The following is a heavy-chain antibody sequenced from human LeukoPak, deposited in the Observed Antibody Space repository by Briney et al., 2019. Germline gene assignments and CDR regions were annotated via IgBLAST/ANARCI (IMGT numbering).Heavy chain of an antibody. CDR2: IYSGGST. D-gene: IGHD6-13*01. V-gene: IGHV3-53*01. CDR3: ARAGIAAAGKLD. CDR1: GFTVSSSY. J-gene: IGHJ4*02. Sequence: PGGSLRLSCAASGFTVSSSYMGWVRQAPGKGLGWVSVIYSGGSTYYADSVKGRFTISRDNAKNSLYLQMNSLRAEDTAVYYCARAGIAAAGKLDWGQGTLVTVSS.